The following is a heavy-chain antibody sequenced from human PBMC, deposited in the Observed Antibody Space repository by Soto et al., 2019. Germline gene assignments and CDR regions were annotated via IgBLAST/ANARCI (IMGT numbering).Heavy chain of an antibody. Sequence: ASVKVSCKASGYTFTGYYMHWVRQAPGQGLEWMGWINLNSGGTNYAQKFQGWFTMTRDTSISTAYMELSRLRSDDTAVYYCASGPRDYSLDYWGQGTLVTVSS. CDR2: INLNSGGT. CDR1: GYTFTGYY. CDR3: ASGPRDYSLDY. V-gene: IGHV1-2*04. D-gene: IGHD4-4*01. J-gene: IGHJ4*02.